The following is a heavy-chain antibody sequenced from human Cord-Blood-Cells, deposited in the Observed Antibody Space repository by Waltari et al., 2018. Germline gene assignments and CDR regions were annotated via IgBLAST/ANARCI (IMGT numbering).Heavy chain of an antibody. V-gene: IGHV1-2*06. CDR2: INPNMGGT. Sequence: QVQLVQSGAEVKKPGASVKVSCKASGYTFTGYYMHWVRQAPGQGLEWMGRINPNMGGTNESQKFQGRVTMTRDTSISTAYMELSRLGSDDTAVYYCALWSGYRDYWGQGTLVTVSS. D-gene: IGHD3-3*01. CDR1: GYTFTGYY. J-gene: IGHJ4*02. CDR3: ALWSGYRDY.